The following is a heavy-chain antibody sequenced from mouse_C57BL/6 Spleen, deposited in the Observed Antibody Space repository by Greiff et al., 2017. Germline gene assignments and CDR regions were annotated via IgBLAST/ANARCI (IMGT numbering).Heavy chain of an antibody. Sequence: EVKLVESGGGLVQPGGSLSLSCAASGFTFTDYYMSWVRQPPGKALEWLGFIRNKANGYTTEYSASVKGRFTISRDNSQSILYLQMNALRAEDSATYYCARYSVVGPSYWYFDVWGTGTTVTVSS. CDR2: IRNKANGYTT. V-gene: IGHV7-3*01. CDR3: ARYSVVGPSYWYFDV. J-gene: IGHJ1*03. CDR1: GFTFTDYY. D-gene: IGHD1-1*01.